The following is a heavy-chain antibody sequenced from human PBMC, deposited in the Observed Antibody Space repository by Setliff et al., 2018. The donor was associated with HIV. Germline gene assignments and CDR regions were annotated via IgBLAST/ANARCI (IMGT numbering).Heavy chain of an antibody. CDR3: ARPGRASYYYYMDV. CDR2: IYYSGTT. V-gene: IGHV4-39*07. CDR1: GGSISSSHYY. J-gene: IGHJ6*03. Sequence: SETLSLTGTVSGGSISSSHYYWDWIRQPPGKGLEWIGSIYYSGTTYYNPSLKSRVTISVDTSKNQFSLKLSSVTAADTAVYYCARPGRASYYYYMDVWGKGTTVTVSS. D-gene: IGHD3-10*01.